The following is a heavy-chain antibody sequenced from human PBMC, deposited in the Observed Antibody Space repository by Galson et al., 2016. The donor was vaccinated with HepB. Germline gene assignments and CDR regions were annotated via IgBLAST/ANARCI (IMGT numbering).Heavy chain of an antibody. CDR2: IYYSGAT. CDR1: GGSISSTSYY. V-gene: IGHV4-61*05. CDR3: ARGVGAARPSKFDY. Sequence: SETLSLTCTVSGGSISSTSYYWAWIRQPPGKGLEWIGHIYYSGATTFNPSLQRRVSLSVDTSKNQISLSLRSVITADTAVYYCARGVGAARPSKFDYWGQGNLVTVSS. J-gene: IGHJ4*02. D-gene: IGHD6-6*01.